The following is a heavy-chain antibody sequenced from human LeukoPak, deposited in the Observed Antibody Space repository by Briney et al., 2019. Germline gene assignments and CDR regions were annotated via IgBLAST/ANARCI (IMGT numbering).Heavy chain of an antibody. J-gene: IGHJ4*02. CDR3: ARWAAAASTPWWPPLDY. CDR1: GGTFSSYV. CDR2: IIPIFSTP. V-gene: IGHV1-69*01. Sequence: SVKVSCKSSGGTFSSYVISWVRQAPGQGLEWMGGIIPIFSTPNYAQKFQGRVTITADESTSTAYMELSSLRSEDTAVYYCARWAAAASTPWWPPLDYWGQGTLVTVSS. D-gene: IGHD6-25*01.